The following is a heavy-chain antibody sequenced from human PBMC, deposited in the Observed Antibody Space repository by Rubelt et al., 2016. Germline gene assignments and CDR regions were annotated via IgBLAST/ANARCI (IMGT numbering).Heavy chain of an antibody. CDR2: ISASGGDT. D-gene: IGHD2-8*02. J-gene: IGHJ4*02. V-gene: IGHV3-23*01. CDR3: AREGTGGKGALYY. Sequence: SNYALSWVRQAPGKGLERVSSISASGGDTYYADSVRGRLTVSRDNSKNTVFLQMNSLRAEDTAVYYCAREGTGGKGALYYWGQGTLVTVSS. CDR1: SNYA.